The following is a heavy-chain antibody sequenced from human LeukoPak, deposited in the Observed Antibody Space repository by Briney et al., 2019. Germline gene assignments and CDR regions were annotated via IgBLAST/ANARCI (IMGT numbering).Heavy chain of an antibody. CDR3: ARDIVVVPAAPDY. V-gene: IGHV3-23*01. J-gene: IGHJ4*02. Sequence: GGSLRLSCAASGFTFSSYAMSWVRQAPGKGLEWVSAISGSGGSTYYADSVKGRFTISRDNSKNTLYLQMNSLRAGDTAVYYCARDIVVVPAAPDYWGQGTLVTVSS. CDR2: ISGSGGST. CDR1: GFTFSSYA. D-gene: IGHD2-2*01.